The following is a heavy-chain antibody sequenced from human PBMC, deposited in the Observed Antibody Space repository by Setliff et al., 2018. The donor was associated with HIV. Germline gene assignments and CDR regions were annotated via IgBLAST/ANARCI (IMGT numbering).Heavy chain of an antibody. D-gene: IGHD6-19*01. J-gene: IGHJ6*02. Sequence: VKVSCKASGYTFSTYALHWVRQAPGRRLEWMGWINAGNGDTKYSQKFQGRVTITRDTSASTAYMELSSLRSEDTAVYYCARLNRWSIAVAGTHLYYYGMDVWGQGTTVTVSS. CDR1: GYTFSTYA. V-gene: IGHV1-3*01. CDR2: INAGNGDT. CDR3: ARLNRWSIAVAGTHLYYYGMDV.